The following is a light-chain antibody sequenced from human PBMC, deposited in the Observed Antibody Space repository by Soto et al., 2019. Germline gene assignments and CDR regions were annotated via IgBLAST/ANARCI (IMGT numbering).Light chain of an antibody. V-gene: IGKV1-5*03. CDR3: QQYNDYQYT. J-gene: IGKJ2*01. CDR1: QSITTW. CDR2: KAT. Sequence: DIQMTQSPSTLSASVGDRVTITCRASQSITTWLGWYQQKPGKAPKLLIYKATNLQSGVPSRFSGSGSGTEFSLTISSLEPEDFAIYYCQQYNDYQYTFFQGTKLEIK.